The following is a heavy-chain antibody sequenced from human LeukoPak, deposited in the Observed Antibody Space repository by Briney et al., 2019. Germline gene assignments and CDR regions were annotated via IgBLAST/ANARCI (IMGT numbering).Heavy chain of an antibody. D-gene: IGHD3-22*01. CDR2: INHSGST. Sequence: PSETLSLTCAVYGGSFSGYYWSWIRQPPGKGLEWIGEINHSGSTNYNPSLKSRVTISVDTSKNQFSLKLSSVTAADTAVYYCARGRRRGGYYDSSGPNWFDPWGQGTLVAVSS. V-gene: IGHV4-34*01. J-gene: IGHJ5*02. CDR1: GGSFSGYY. CDR3: ARGRRRGGYYDSSGPNWFDP.